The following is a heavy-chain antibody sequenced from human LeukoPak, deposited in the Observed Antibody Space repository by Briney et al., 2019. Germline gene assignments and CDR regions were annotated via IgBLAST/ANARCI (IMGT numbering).Heavy chain of an antibody. CDR3: ARGCLGYFDWFRGIYGMDV. V-gene: IGHV4-59*08. Sequence: PSETLSLTCTVSGGSISSYYWSWIRQPPGKGLEWIGYIYYSGSTNYNPSLKSRVTISVDTSKNQFSLKLSSVTAADTAVYYCARGCLGYFDWFRGIYGMDVWGQGTTVTVSS. J-gene: IGHJ6*02. CDR2: IYYSGST. CDR1: GGSISSYY. D-gene: IGHD3-9*01.